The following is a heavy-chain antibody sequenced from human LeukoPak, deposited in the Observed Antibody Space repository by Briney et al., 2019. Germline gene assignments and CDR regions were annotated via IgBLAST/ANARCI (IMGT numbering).Heavy chain of an antibody. D-gene: IGHD6-13*01. J-gene: IGHJ4*02. Sequence: SETLSLTCAVYGGSFSGYYWSWIRQPPGKGLEWIGEINHSGSTNYNPSLKSRVTISVDTSKNQFSLKLSSVTAADTAVYYCARYGGWAAAGSDYWGQGTLVTVSS. CDR1: GGSFSGYY. V-gene: IGHV4-34*01. CDR3: ARYGGWAAAGSDY. CDR2: INHSGST.